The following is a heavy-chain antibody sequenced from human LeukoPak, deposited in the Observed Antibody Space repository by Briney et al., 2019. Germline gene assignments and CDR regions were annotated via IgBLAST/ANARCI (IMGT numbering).Heavy chain of an antibody. D-gene: IGHD5-18*01. CDR3: ARDRRGYSYGHFDN. CDR1: GLSVSTNY. Sequence: SGGSLRLSCAASGLSVSTNYMSWVRQAPGKGLERVSVIYRSDSTYYADSVKGRFTISRDNSKNTLYLQMNGLRGEDTAVYYCARDRRGYSYGHFDNWGQGTLVTVSS. J-gene: IGHJ4*02. CDR2: IYRSDST. V-gene: IGHV3-53*01.